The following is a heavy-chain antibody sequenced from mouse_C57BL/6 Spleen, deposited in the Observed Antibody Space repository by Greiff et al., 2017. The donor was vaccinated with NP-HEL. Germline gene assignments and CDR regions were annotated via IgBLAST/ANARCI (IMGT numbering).Heavy chain of an antibody. V-gene: IGHV5-15*01. CDR1: GFTFSDYG. J-gene: IGHJ4*01. CDR3: ARHGGNYHAMDY. Sequence: EVQGVESGGGLVQPGGSLKLSCAASGFTFSDYGMAWVRQAPRKGPEWVAFISNLAYSIYYADTVTGRFTISRENAKNTLYLEMSSLRSEDTAMYYCARHGGNYHAMDYWGQGTSVTVSS. D-gene: IGHD2-1*01. CDR2: ISNLAYSI.